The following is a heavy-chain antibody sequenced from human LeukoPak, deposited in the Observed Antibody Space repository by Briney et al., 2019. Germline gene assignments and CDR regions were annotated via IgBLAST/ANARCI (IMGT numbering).Heavy chain of an antibody. V-gene: IGHV1-69*13. CDR1: GGTFSSYA. D-gene: IGHD2-2*01. CDR2: IIPIFGTA. CDR3: AREPFPVPAATNWFDP. J-gene: IGHJ5*02. Sequence: SVKVSCKASGGTFSSYAISWVRQAPGQGLEWMGGIIPIFGTANYAQKFQGRVTITADESTSTAYMELSSLRSEDTAVYYCAREPFPVPAATNWFDPWGQGTLVTVSS.